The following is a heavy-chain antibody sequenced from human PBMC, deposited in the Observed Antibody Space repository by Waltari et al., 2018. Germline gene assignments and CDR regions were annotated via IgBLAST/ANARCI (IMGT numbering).Heavy chain of an antibody. Sequence: EVQLVESGGGLVQPGRSLRLSCAASGFTFDDYAMHWVRQAPGKGLEWVSGISWNSGSIGYADSVKGRFTISRDNAKNSLYLQMNSLRAEDMALYYCAKAATGTVTDYFDYWGQGTLVTVSS. J-gene: IGHJ4*02. CDR2: ISWNSGSI. CDR1: GFTFDDYA. V-gene: IGHV3-9*03. D-gene: IGHD4-17*01. CDR3: AKAATGTVTDYFDY.